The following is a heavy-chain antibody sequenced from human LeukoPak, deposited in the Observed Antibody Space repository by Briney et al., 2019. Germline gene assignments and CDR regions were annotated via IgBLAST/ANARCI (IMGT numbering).Heavy chain of an antibody. CDR1: GGSFSGYY. V-gene: IGHV4-34*01. D-gene: IGHD6-6*01. Sequence: SETLSLTCAVYGGSFSGYYWSWIRQPPGKGLEWIGEINHSGSTNYNPSLKSRVTISVDTSKNQFSLKLSSVTAADTAVYYCARLGYSSSSEVNWGQGTLVTVSS. J-gene: IGHJ4*02. CDR2: INHSGST. CDR3: ARLGYSSSSEVN.